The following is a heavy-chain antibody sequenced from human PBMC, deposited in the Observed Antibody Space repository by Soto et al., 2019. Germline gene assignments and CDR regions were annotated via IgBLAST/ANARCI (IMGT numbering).Heavy chain of an antibody. CDR2: SSSSGGYT. J-gene: IGHJ6*02. D-gene: IGHD3-16*01. CDR1: GFSVGDND. V-gene: IGHV3-11*06. Sequence: QVQLVESGGGLVEPGGSLRLSCAASGFSVGDNDMTWIRQAPGKGLEWLSYSSSSGGYTNYADSVKGRFTISRDNAKNSLYLQMDSLRAEDTAVYFGARASGRSPVFTFDYGLDVWGQGTTVTVSS. CDR3: ARASGRSPVFTFDYGLDV.